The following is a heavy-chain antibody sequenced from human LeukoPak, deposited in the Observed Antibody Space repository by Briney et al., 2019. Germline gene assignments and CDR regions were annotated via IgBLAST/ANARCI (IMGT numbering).Heavy chain of an antibody. V-gene: IGHV3-48*02. J-gene: IGHJ2*01. CDR1: AFTFSSYS. CDR2: TSSSSSSI. CDR3: ARARGTGWYFDL. Sequence: PGRSLRLSCAASAFTFSSYSMDWVRQAPGKRLKWVSYTSSSSSSIKYADSVRGRFTISRDNAENSLYLQMNSLRDEDTAVYYCARARGTGWYFDLWGRGTLVTVSA. D-gene: IGHD2-15*01.